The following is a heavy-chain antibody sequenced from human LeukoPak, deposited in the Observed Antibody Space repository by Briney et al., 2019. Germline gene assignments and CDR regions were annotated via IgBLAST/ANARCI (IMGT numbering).Heavy chain of an antibody. CDR3: ARDEIGAGGYSYGPESEKNYGMDV. CDR1: GYTFTSYY. V-gene: IGHV1-46*01. J-gene: IGHJ6*02. Sequence: ASVKVSCKASGYTFTSYYMHWVRQAPGQGLEWMGIINPSGGSTSYAQKFQGRVTMTRYTSTSTVYMELSSLRSEDTAVYYCARDEIGAGGYSYGPESEKNYGMDVWGQGTTVTVSS. D-gene: IGHD5-18*01. CDR2: INPSGGST.